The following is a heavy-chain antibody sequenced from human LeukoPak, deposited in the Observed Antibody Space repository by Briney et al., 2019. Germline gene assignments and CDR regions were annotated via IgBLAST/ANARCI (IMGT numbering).Heavy chain of an antibody. D-gene: IGHD3-16*02. CDR2: IYYSGST. V-gene: IGHV4-39*01. CDR3: ARLKTRTYYDYIWGSYRPPFFDY. Sequence: PSETLSLTCTVSGGSISSSSYYWGWIRQPPGKGLEWIGSIYYSGSTYYNPSLKSRVTISVDTSKDQFPLKLSSVTAADTAVYYCARLKTRTYYDYIWGSYRPPFFDYWGQGTLVTVSS. CDR1: GGSISSSSYY. J-gene: IGHJ4*02.